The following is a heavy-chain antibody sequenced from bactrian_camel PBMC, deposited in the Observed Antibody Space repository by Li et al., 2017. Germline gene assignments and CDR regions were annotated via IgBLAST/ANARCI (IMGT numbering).Heavy chain of an antibody. V-gene: IGHV3-2*01. D-gene: IGHD3*01. CDR2: IYTYGSYT. J-gene: IGHJ6*01. CDR1: GPIDEACR. CDR3: ATDPGTDYSGDCSPLGGDSAADFGY. Sequence: VQLVESGGGSVQAGGSLRLSCAPTGPIDEACRMGWWRQAPGKGLEWVASIYTYGSYTYYADSVKGRFTISQDNANNAVYLQLASLKPEDTAIYYCATDPGTDYSGDCSPLGGDSAADFGYWGQGTQVTVS.